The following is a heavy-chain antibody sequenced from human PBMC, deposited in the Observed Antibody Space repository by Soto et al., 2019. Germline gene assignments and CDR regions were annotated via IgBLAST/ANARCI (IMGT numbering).Heavy chain of an antibody. CDR1: GYSFTSYW. Sequence: GESLKISCKGSGYSFTSYWISWVRQMPGKGLEWMGRIDPSDSYTNYSPSFQGHVTISADKSISTAYLQWSSLKASDTAMYYCACTEDAADPPGGYYYGMDVWGQGTTVTVSS. CDR3: ACTEDAADPPGGYYYGMDV. D-gene: IGHD6-13*01. V-gene: IGHV5-10-1*01. J-gene: IGHJ6*02. CDR2: IDPSDSYT.